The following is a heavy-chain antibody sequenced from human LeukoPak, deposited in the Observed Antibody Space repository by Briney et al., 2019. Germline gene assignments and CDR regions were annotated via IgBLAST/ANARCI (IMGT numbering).Heavy chain of an antibody. CDR3: ERGKERDSHFDY. CDR1: GFSLTTSGMC. D-gene: IGHD5-24*01. V-gene: IGHV2-70*13. Sequence: SGPALVKPTQTLTLTCTLSGFSLTTSGMCVNWIRQPPGKALEWLAPIDWDDDKYYSTSLKTRRTISKDTAKNQVVLTMTDMDPVDTATYYCERGKERDSHFDYWGPGTLVTVSS. CDR2: IDWDDDK. J-gene: IGHJ4*02.